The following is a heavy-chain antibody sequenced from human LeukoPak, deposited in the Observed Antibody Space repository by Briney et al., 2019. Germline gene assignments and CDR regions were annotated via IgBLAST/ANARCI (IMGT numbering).Heavy chain of an antibody. D-gene: IGHD4-17*01. CDR2: IYYSEST. J-gene: IGHJ4*02. CDR1: GGSISSYY. V-gene: IGHV4-59*12. CDR3: ARRNGDYADFDY. Sequence: SETLSLTCTVSGGSISSYYWSWIRQPPGKGLEWIGNIYYSESTNYNPSLKSRVTISVDKSKNQFSLKLSSVTAADTAVYYCARRNGDYADFDYWGQGTLVTVSS.